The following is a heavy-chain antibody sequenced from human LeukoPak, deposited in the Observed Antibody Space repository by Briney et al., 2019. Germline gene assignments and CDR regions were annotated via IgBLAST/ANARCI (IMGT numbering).Heavy chain of an antibody. CDR2: ISSSGTT. J-gene: IGHJ3*02. Sequence: PSETLSLTCTVSGGSISSGNCCWSWIRQPAGKGLEWIGRISSSGTTKYNPSPKSRVTISVDTSKNQFSLKLSSVTAADTAVYYCARDYGSGSSDAFDIWGQGTMVTVSS. D-gene: IGHD3-10*01. CDR1: GGSISSGNCC. V-gene: IGHV4-61*02. CDR3: ARDYGSGSSDAFDI.